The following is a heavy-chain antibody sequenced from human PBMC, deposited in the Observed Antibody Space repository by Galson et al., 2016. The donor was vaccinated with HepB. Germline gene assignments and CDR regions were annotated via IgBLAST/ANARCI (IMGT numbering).Heavy chain of an antibody. CDR1: GGSISSHF. Sequence: EPLSLTCSVSGGSISSHFWSWIRQPPGKELEWIGYIYYRESTNFNPSLKSRVTILIDTSKNQFSLKLTSVTAADTAVYYCARFRDTDDAFDIWGQGTMVTVSS. V-gene: IGHV4-59*08. CDR2: IYYREST. D-gene: IGHD5-18*01. CDR3: ARFRDTDDAFDI. J-gene: IGHJ3*02.